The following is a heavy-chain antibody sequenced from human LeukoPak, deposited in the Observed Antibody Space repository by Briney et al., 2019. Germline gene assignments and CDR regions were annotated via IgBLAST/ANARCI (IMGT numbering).Heavy chain of an antibody. CDR1: GFTFSSNW. Sequence: PGGSLRLSCAASGFTFSSNWMHWVRQAPGKGLVWVSRIKGDGSSTSYADSVRGRFTISRDNSRNILYLQMNSLRAEDTAVYYCVKEIFRNGFHGLDVWGQGTTVTVSS. V-gene: IGHV3-74*01. CDR2: IKGDGSST. CDR3: VKEIFRNGFHGLDV. D-gene: IGHD5-24*01. J-gene: IGHJ6*02.